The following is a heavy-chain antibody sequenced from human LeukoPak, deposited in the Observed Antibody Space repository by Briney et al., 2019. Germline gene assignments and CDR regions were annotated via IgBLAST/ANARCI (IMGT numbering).Heavy chain of an antibody. V-gene: IGHV3-23*01. CDR3: AKDLRVASWNYADAFDI. D-gene: IGHD1-7*01. Sequence: GGSLRLSCAGSGFPFSSYPISWVRQPPGKGLEWVSAITASGDSTYSADSVKGRFTISRDNSKNTLYLQMNSLRAEDTAVYYCAKDLRVASWNYADAFDIWGQGTMVTVSS. J-gene: IGHJ3*02. CDR2: ITASGDST. CDR1: GFPFSSYP.